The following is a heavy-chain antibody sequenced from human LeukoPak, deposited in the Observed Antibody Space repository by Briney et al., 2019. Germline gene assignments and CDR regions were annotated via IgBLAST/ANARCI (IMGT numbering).Heavy chain of an antibody. D-gene: IGHD1-14*01. CDR1: GGSISSSSYY. Sequence: SETLSLTCTVSGGSISSSSYYWGWIRQAPGKGLQWIGSIFYTGSTYYNPSLKSRVTISVDTSKNQFSLNVSSVIAADTAVYYCATRGARITMSFWGQGTLVTVSS. CDR2: IFYTGST. V-gene: IGHV4-39*01. J-gene: IGHJ4*02. CDR3: ATRGARITMSF.